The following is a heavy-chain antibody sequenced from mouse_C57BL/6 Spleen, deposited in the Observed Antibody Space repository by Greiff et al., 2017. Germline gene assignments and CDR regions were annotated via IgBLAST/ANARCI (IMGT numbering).Heavy chain of an antibody. Sequence: EVMLVESGEGLVKPGGSLKLSCAASGFTFSSYAMSWVRQTPEKRLEWVAYISSGGDYIYYADTVKGRFTISRDNARNTLYLQMSSLKSEDTAMYYCTRDAPLYYYGSSYVDYAMDYWGQGTSVTVSS. V-gene: IGHV5-9-1*02. CDR1: GFTFSSYA. CDR3: TRDAPLYYYGSSYVDYAMDY. CDR2: ISSGGDYI. J-gene: IGHJ4*01. D-gene: IGHD1-1*01.